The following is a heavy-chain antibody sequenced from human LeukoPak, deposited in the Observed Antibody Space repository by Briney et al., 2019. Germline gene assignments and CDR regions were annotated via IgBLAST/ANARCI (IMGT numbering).Heavy chain of an antibody. J-gene: IGHJ5*02. CDR1: GFTFTTYA. Sequence: GGSLRLSCAASGFTFTTYAMSWVRQAPGKGLEWVSTISGSGGSTSYADSVKGRFTISRDNSKNTLYLQMNSLRAEDTAVHYCAKGGYNWFDPWGQGTLVTVSS. CDR2: ISGSGGST. V-gene: IGHV3-23*01. CDR3: AKGGYNWFDP.